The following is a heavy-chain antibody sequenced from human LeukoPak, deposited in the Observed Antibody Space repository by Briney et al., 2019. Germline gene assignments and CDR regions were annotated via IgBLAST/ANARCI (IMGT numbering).Heavy chain of an antibody. CDR3: ARDHNWAFDS. V-gene: IGHV3-21*05. D-gene: IGHD1-20*01. CDR1: GFTFSAYS. J-gene: IGHJ4*02. CDR2: IGLASGFV. Sequence: GGSLRLSCAASGFTFSAYSMNWVRRAPGRGLEWISYIGLASGFVSYADSVKGRFTISSDTARNSVYLQMNSLRAEDTAVYYCARDHNWAFDSWGQGTLVTVSS.